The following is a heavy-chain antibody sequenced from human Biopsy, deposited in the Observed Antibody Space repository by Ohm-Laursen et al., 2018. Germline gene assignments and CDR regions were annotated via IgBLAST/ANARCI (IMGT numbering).Heavy chain of an antibody. Sequence: SLRLSCAASGFTFSTYEMRWVRQAPGKGLEWVSYMSRSGDTIYYADSVKGRFTIFRDNAKNSLYLQMDSLRADDTAVYYCARGGIVSVHSYGRMGLFYFDSWGQGTVVTVSP. CDR1: GFTFSTYE. V-gene: IGHV3-48*03. CDR2: MSRSGDTI. J-gene: IGHJ4*02. D-gene: IGHD5-18*01. CDR3: ARGGIVSVHSYGRMGLFYFDS.